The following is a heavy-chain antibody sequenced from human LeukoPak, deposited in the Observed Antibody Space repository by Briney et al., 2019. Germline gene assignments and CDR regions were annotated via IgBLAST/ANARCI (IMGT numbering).Heavy chain of an antibody. CDR1: GYTFTSYD. CDR3: ARATIASVDP. J-gene: IGHJ5*02. CDR2: INPNSGGT. D-gene: IGHD6-25*01. Sequence: GASVKVSCKASGYTFTSYDINWVRQATGQGLEWVGWINPNSGGTNYAQKFQGRVTMTRDTSISTAYMELSRLRSDDTAVYYCARATIASVDPWGQGTLVTVSS. V-gene: IGHV1-2*02.